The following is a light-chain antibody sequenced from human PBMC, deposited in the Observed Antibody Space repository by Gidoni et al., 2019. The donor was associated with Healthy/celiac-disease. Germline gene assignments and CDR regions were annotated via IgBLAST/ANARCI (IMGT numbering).Light chain of an antibody. CDR2: GAS. CDR1: QSVSSSY. J-gene: IGKJ4*01. CDR3: QQYGSSRT. V-gene: IGKV3-20*01. Sequence: EIVLTQSPGTLSVSPGERATLSCRDSQSVSSSYLAWYQQKPGQAPRLLIYGASSRATGIPDRFSGSGSGTDFTLTISRLEPEDFAVYYCQQYGSSRTFGGGTKVEIK.